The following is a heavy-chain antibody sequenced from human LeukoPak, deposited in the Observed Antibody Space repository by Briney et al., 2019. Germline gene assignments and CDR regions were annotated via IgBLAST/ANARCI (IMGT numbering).Heavy chain of an antibody. V-gene: IGHV4-34*01. Sequence: PSETLSLTCAVYGGSFSGYYWSWIRQPPGKGLEWIGEINHSGSTNYNPSLKSRVTISVDTSKNQFSLKLSSVTAADTAVYYCARAVDTAMVEYGMDVWGQGATVTVSS. J-gene: IGHJ6*02. D-gene: IGHD5-18*01. CDR3: ARAVDTAMVEYGMDV. CDR2: INHSGST. CDR1: GGSFSGYY.